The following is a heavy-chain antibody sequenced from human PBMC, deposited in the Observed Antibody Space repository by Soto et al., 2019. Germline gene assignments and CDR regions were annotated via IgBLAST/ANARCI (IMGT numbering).Heavy chain of an antibody. J-gene: IGHJ5*02. V-gene: IGHV4-4*07. CDR2: IYSSGST. CDR3: ARGQRFSDWFDP. CDR1: GGALSTSY. D-gene: IGHD3-3*01. Sequence: ASETLSLTCTVSGGALSTSYWTWIRQTAGKGLEWIGRIYSSGSTKYNPALQSRVTMSLDTSNNQFSLRLTSVTAADTAVYYCARGQRFSDWFDPWGQGTLVTVSS.